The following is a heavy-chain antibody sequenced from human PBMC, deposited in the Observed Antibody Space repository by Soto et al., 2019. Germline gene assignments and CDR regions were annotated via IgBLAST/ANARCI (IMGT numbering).Heavy chain of an antibody. D-gene: IGHD5-12*01. CDR1: GATFSSYA. CDR2: IVPTGETS. Sequence: QVQLVQSGAEVRQPASSVKVSCKTSGATFSSYAITWVRQAPGQGLEWMGGIVPTGETSTYAQKFQGRVTITADKFTNTVYMQLRSLRSDDTAVYYCVRVVVMPGYPDNWGQGTLCTVAS. J-gene: IGHJ4*02. V-gene: IGHV1-69*14. CDR3: VRVVVMPGYPDN.